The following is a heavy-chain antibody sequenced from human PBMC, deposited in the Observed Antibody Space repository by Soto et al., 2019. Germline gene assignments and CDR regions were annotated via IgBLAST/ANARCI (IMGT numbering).Heavy chain of an antibody. J-gene: IGHJ4*02. V-gene: IGHV4-59*01. CDR2: LYYGRSA. CDR3: ALRSMAVVPEY. D-gene: IGHD3-22*01. CDR1: GDSISTYY. Sequence: QVQLQESGPGLVKPSETLSLTCAVSGDSISTYYCMWIRQPPGKGLESIGYLYYGRSANYNPSLKSRVTLSVETSTNQCSLTLSSMTAADTAVYYCALRSMAVVPEYWGQGTLVTVSS.